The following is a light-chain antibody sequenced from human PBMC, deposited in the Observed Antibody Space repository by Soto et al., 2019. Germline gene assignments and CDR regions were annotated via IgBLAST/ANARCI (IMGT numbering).Light chain of an antibody. J-gene: IGKJ5*01. Sequence: EIVLTQSPVTLSLSPGDSATLSCRASQSVSRYLAWYQQKPDQAHMLLIYDAFNRATGIPARFSGSGSGTEFTLTISSLEPEDFVVYYCQQRSNWPITFGQGTRLE. CDR1: QSVSRY. CDR2: DAF. V-gene: IGKV3-11*01. CDR3: QQRSNWPIT.